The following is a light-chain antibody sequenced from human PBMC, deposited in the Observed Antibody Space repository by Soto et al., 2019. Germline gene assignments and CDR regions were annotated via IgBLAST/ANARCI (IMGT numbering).Light chain of an antibody. CDR2: WGS. CDR3: MQTRQTPFT. J-gene: IGKJ3*01. Sequence: DIVMTQSPLSLPVTPGEPASISCRSSQSLLHSNGYNYFDWYLQKPGQSPQLLIYWGSYRASGVPDRFSGSGSGTDFTLKISRVEAEDVGVYFCMQTRQTPFTFGPGTKVDIK. V-gene: IGKV2-28*01. CDR1: QSLLHSNGYNY.